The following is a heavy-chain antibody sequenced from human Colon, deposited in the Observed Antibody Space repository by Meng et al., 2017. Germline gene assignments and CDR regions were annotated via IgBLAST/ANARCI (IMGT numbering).Heavy chain of an antibody. V-gene: IGHV4-34*01. CDR1: GGSFSGYY. D-gene: IGHD3-10*01. CDR3: ARGVETMIRGVKWYFDL. CDR2: INHSGST. J-gene: IGHJ2*01. Sequence: QVQLQQWGAGLLKPSETLSLTCAVYGGSFSGYYWSWIRQPPGKGLEWIGEINHSGSTNYNPSLKSRLNMSVDRTKNQLSLKVTSVTAADTAVYYCARGVETMIRGVKWYFDLWGRGALVTVSS.